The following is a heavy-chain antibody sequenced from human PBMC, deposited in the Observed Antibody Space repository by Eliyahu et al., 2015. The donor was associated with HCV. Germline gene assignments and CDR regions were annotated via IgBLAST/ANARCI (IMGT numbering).Heavy chain of an antibody. J-gene: IGHJ3*02. V-gene: IGHV1-2*06. CDR2: IHPNDGXT. CDR3: ARDRLALDI. Sequence: QVQLVQSGSEVKKPGASVRVXCKASGYTFTEWYMXXVRQAPGQGLEWMGRIHPNDGXTIYAQKFQGRVTMTRDTSVSTAYMELSRLTSDDTAVYYCARDRLALDIWGQGTMVTVSS. CDR1: GYTFTEWY. D-gene: IGHD3-22*01.